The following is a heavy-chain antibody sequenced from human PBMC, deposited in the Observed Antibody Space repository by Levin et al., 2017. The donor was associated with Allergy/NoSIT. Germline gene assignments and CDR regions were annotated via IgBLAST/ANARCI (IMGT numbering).Heavy chain of an antibody. D-gene: IGHD5-12*01. CDR1: GGSISSGAYY. J-gene: IGHJ6*02. Sequence: SETLSLTCTVSGGSISSGAYYWSWIRQPPGKGLEWIGYIYYSGSTYYNPSLKSRVTISVDTSKNQFSLKLSSVTAADTAVYYCARDSYSGYDLYYYYGMDGWGQGTTVTVSS. V-gene: IGHV4-30-4*02. CDR2: IYYSGST. CDR3: ARDSYSGYDLYYYYGMDG.